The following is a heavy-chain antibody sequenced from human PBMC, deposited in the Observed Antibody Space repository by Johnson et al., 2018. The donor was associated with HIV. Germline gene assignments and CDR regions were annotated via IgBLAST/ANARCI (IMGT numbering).Heavy chain of an antibody. D-gene: IGHD6-13*01. V-gene: IGHV3-33*01. CDR1: GLILSGYG. J-gene: IGHJ3*02. CDR3: ARECSSTRWTYGFDI. CDR2: IWPDGSNR. Sequence: QVQLVESGGDVVQPGTSLRLSCEASGLILSGYGLHWVRQAPGKGLEWVAVIWPDGSNRYYADSVKGRFPISRDNSKNTLYLQMNSLRAEDTAVYYCARECSSTRWTYGFDIWGQGTMVTVSS.